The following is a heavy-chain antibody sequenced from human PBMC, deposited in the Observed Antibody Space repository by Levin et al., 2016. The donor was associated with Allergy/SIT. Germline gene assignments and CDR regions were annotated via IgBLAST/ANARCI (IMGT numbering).Heavy chain of an antibody. CDR1: GGSISSGSYY. CDR2: IYTSGST. D-gene: IGHD3-10*01. V-gene: IGHV4-61*02. Sequence: SETLSLTCTVSGGSISSGSYYWSWIRQPAGKGLEWIGRIYTSGSTNYNPSLKSRVTISVDTSKNQFSLKLSSVTAADTAVYYCARDFVTMVRGVTAYYYYYGMDVWGQGTTVTVSS. CDR3: ARDFVTMVRGVTAYYYYYGMDV. J-gene: IGHJ6*02.